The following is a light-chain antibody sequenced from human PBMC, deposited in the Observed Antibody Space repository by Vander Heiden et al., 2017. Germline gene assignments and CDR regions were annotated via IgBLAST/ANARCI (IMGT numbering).Light chain of an antibody. CDR1: QSVSNNY. Sequence: EIVLTQSPATLSLCPGERATLSCGASQSVSNNYLAWYQQNAGRAPRLLIYGASSRATGIPDRFSGSGSGTDFTLTISRVEPEDFAVYYCQQYGNTPLTFGGETKVEIK. CDR3: QQYGNTPLT. J-gene: IGKJ4*01. CDR2: GAS. V-gene: IGKV3D-20*01.